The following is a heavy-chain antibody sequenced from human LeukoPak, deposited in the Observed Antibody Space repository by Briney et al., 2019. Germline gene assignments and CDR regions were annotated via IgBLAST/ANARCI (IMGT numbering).Heavy chain of an antibody. D-gene: IGHD3-10*01. CDR3: ARDQGDGIRGVNFDY. Sequence: GGSLRLSCAASGFTFSAYSMNWLRQAPGKGLEWLSYISGSSSSIHHSDSVKGRFTISRDNAKNPLYLQMNSLRDEDTAVYNCARDQGDGIRGVNFDYWGQGTLVTVSS. J-gene: IGHJ4*02. V-gene: IGHV3-48*02. CDR1: GFTFSAYS. CDR2: ISGSSSSI.